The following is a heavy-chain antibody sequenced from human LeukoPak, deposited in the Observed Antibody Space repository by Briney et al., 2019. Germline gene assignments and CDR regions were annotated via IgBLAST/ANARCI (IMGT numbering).Heavy chain of an antibody. CDR3: ARGVDVWFGELSSTDAFDI. CDR1: GFTFSSYS. J-gene: IGHJ3*02. V-gene: IGHV3-21*01. D-gene: IGHD3-10*01. Sequence: GGSLRLSCAASGFTFSSYSMNWVRQAPGKGLEWVSSISSSSSYIYYADSVKGRFTISRDNAENSLYLQMNSLRAEDTAVYYCARGVDVWFGELSSTDAFDIWGQGTMVTVSS. CDR2: ISSSSSYI.